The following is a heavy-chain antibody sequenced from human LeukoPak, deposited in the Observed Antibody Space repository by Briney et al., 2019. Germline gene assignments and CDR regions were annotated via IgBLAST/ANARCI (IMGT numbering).Heavy chain of an antibody. J-gene: IGHJ4*02. Sequence: GGSLRLSCAASGFTFSTYWMNWVRQAPGKGLFWVSRVNNDGSSTSYADSVKGRFTISRDNTKNTLYLQMNSLRAEDTAVYYCARDLNDLLQNYRCTWYPADYWGQGTLVTVSS. D-gene: IGHD6-13*01. CDR3: ARDLNDLLQNYRCTWYPADY. V-gene: IGHV3-74*01. CDR1: GFTFSTYW. CDR2: VNNDGSST.